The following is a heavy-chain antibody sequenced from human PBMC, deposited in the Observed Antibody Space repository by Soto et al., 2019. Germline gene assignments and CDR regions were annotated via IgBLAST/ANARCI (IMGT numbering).Heavy chain of an antibody. V-gene: IGHV3-11*01. CDR3: ARVSWREKYGMDV. J-gene: IGHJ6*02. Sequence: GGSLRLSCAASGFTFSESYMSWIRQAPGKGLEWISYITFSGNTVYYADSLKGRFTISRDNAKNSLYLQMNRLRAEDTAVYYCARVSWREKYGMDVWGQGTTVTVS. CDR2: ITFSGNTV. CDR1: GFTFSESY.